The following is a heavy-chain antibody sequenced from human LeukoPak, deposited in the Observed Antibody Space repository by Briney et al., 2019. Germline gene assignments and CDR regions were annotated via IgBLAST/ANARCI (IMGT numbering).Heavy chain of an antibody. CDR2: IYYSGST. CDR1: GGSISSGDYY. Sequence: SETLSLTCTVSGGSISSGDYYWNWIRQPAGKGLEWIGYIYYSGSTNYNPSLKSRVTISVDTSKNQFSLKLSSVTAADTAVYYCARQITGTTDYYYYMDVWGKGTTVTVSS. J-gene: IGHJ6*03. D-gene: IGHD1-20*01. V-gene: IGHV4-61*10. CDR3: ARQITGTTDYYYYMDV.